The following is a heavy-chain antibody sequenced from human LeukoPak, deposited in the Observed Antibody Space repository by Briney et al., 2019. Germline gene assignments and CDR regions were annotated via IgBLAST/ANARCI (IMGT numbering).Heavy chain of an antibody. CDR3: ARGAEYDGSGSYYDGNWFDP. J-gene: IGHJ5*02. CDR2: IKQDGSEK. Sequence: GGSLRLSCAASGFTLNMYWMSWVRQAPGKGLEWVANIKQDGSEKYYVDSVKGRFTISRDNAKKSLYLQMNSLTAEDTAVYYCARGAEYDGSGSYYDGNWFDPWGQGTLVTVSS. V-gene: IGHV3-7*01. D-gene: IGHD3-10*01. CDR1: GFTLNMYW.